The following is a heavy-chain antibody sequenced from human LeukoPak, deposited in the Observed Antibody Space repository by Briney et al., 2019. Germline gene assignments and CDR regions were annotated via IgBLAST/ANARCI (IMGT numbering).Heavy chain of an antibody. CDR1: GFTFSSYG. D-gene: IGHD3-10*02. V-gene: IGHV3-7*01. CDR3: AELGITMIGGV. Sequence: PGGSLRLSCAASGFTFSSYGMSWVRQAPGKGLEWVANIKQDGSGKYYVDSVKGRFTISRDNAKNSLYLQMNSLRAEDTAVYYCAELGITMIGGVWGKGTTVTISS. J-gene: IGHJ6*04. CDR2: IKQDGSGK.